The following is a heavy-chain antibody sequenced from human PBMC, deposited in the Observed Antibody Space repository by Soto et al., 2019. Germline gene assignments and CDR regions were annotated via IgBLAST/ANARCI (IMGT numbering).Heavy chain of an antibody. V-gene: IGHV4-34*01. CDR2: IYHSGST. CDR1: GGSFSDYY. Sequence: SETLSHTCAVYGGSFSDYYWTWIRQPPGKGLEWIGEIYHSGSTNYNPSLKSRVTISVDTSKNQFSLNLTSVTAADTAVYYCARGKRSRGIRTTPNSWFDPWGQGTLVTVSS. J-gene: IGHJ5*02. D-gene: IGHD1-20*01. CDR3: ARGKRSRGIRTTPNSWFDP.